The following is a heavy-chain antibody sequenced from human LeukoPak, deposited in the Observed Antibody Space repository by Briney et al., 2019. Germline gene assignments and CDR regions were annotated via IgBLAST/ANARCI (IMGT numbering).Heavy chain of an antibody. CDR3: AKESTTYYYYGMHV. CDR1: GFTFSNYA. Sequence: PGGSLRLSCAASGFTFSNYAMHWVRQAPGKGLEWVAVISYDGTNKYYPDSVKGRFTISRDNSYNTLYLQMDSLTAEDTAVYYCAKESTTYYYYGMHVWGQGTTVTVSS. D-gene: IGHD2/OR15-2a*01. V-gene: IGHV3-30*18. CDR2: ISYDGTNK. J-gene: IGHJ6*02.